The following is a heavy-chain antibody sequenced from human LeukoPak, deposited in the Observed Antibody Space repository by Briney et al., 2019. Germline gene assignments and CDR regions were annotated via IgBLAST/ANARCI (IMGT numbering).Heavy chain of an antibody. D-gene: IGHD3-10*01. J-gene: IGHJ4*02. CDR2: TYYRSKWYT. V-gene: IGHV6-1*01. CDR1: GDSVSSNSAA. CDR3: ARLGSGSNY. Sequence: SQTLSLTCAISGDSVSSNSAAWIWIKQSPSRGLEWLGRTYYRSKWYTEYAVSVKSRITINPDTSKNQFSLQLSSVNPEDTAVYYCARLGSGSNYWGQGTLVTVSS.